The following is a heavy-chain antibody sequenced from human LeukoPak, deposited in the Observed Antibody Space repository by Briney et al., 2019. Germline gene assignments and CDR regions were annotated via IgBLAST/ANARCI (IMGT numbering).Heavy chain of an antibody. Sequence: SETLSLTCTVSGYSISSGYYWGWIRQPPGKGLEWIGSIYHSGSTYYNPSLKSRVTISVDTSKNQFSLKLSSVTAADTAVYYCARASYYGSGSYDLDYWGQGTLVTVSS. CDR2: IYHSGST. J-gene: IGHJ4*02. V-gene: IGHV4-38-2*02. CDR3: ARASYYGSGSYDLDY. CDR1: GYSISSGYY. D-gene: IGHD3-10*01.